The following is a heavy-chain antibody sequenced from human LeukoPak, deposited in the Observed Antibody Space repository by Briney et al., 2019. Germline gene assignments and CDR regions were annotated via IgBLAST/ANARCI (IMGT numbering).Heavy chain of an antibody. V-gene: IGHV4-4*09. D-gene: IGHD3-10*01. CDR2: IYTSGST. J-gene: IGHJ4*02. CDR3: ARHSYGSGSYSDY. CDR1: GGSISSYY. Sequence: PSETLSLTCTVSGGSISSYYWSWIRQPPGKGPEWIGYIYTSGSTNYNPSLKSRVTISVDTSKNQFSLKLSSVTAADTAVYYCARHSYGSGSYSDYWGQGTLVTVSS.